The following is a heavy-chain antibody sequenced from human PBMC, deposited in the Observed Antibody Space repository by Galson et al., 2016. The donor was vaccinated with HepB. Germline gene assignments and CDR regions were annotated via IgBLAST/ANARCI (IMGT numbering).Heavy chain of an antibody. CDR3: VRAPSPTSYYGMDV. Sequence: SLRLSCAASGFTFSRYDMHWVRQATGKGLEWVSGIGTVGDTYYPGFVKGRFTISREDAMNSLYLQMSSLRAGDTAVYYCVRAPSPTSYYGMDVWGQGTTVTVSS. CDR1: GFTFSRYD. CDR2: IGTVGDT. J-gene: IGHJ6*02. V-gene: IGHV3-13*01. D-gene: IGHD2/OR15-2a*01.